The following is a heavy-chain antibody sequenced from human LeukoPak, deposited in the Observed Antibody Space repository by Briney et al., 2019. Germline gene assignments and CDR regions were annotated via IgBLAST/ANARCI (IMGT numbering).Heavy chain of an antibody. CDR3: AREGNFGSTSYYYYYMDV. V-gene: IGHV4-34*01. CDR1: GGSFSGYY. CDR2: INHSGST. Sequence: SETLSLTCAVYGGSFSGYYWSWIRQPPGKGLEWIGEINHSGSTNYNPSLKSRVTISVDTSKNQFSLKLSSVTAADTAVYYCAREGNFGSTSYYYYYMDVWGKGTTVTISS. J-gene: IGHJ6*03. D-gene: IGHD2-2*01.